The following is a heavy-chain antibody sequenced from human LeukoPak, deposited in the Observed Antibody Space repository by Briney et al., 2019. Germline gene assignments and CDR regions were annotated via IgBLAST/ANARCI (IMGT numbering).Heavy chain of an antibody. CDR1: GDTFLGDY. CDR2: INPNTGDT. Sequence: ASVKGCCKDSGDTFLGDYMRRVRQAPGQGIEWMGRINPNTGDTNYAQKFQGRVTVTRDTSISTAYMELTSLRSDDTAVYYCARVAGTAMPIDYWDQGTLVTVSS. D-gene: IGHD5-18*01. CDR3: ARVAGTAMPIDY. J-gene: IGHJ4*02. V-gene: IGHV1-2*06.